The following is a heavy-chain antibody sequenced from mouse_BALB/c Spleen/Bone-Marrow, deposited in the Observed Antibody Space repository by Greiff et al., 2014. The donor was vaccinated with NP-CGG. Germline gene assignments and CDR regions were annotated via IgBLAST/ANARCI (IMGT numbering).Heavy chain of an antibody. D-gene: IGHD2-4*01. J-gene: IGHJ2*01. V-gene: IGHV1-61*01. CDR3: AREGWDYDGFDY. CDR2: IYPSDSET. Sequence: QVQLKESGAELVRPGASVKLSCKASGYSFTSYWMNWGKQRPGQGLEWIGMIYPSDSETRLNQKFKDKATLTVDKSSSTAYMQLSRPTSEDSAVYYCAREGWDYDGFDYWGQGTTLTVSS. CDR1: GYSFTSYW.